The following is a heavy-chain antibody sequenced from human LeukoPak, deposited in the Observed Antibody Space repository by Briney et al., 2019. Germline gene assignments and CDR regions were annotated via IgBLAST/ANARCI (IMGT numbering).Heavy chain of an antibody. Sequence: PGGSLRLSCAASGFTFSSYGMHWVRQAPGKGLEWVAVIWYDGSNKYYADSVKGRFTISRDNSKNTLYLQMNSLRAEDTAVYYCAKDLETVTPPGAYMDVWGKGTTVTVSS. CDR1: GFTFSSYG. V-gene: IGHV3-33*06. J-gene: IGHJ6*03. D-gene: IGHD4-11*01. CDR3: AKDLETVTPPGAYMDV. CDR2: IWYDGSNK.